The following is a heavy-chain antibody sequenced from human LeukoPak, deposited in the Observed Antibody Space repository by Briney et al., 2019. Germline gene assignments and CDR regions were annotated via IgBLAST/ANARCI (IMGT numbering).Heavy chain of an antibody. CDR1: GFTFSSYA. CDR2: ISGSGGST. CDR3: AKADHSSGYYLPTAAFDI. D-gene: IGHD3-22*01. V-gene: IGHV3-23*01. Sequence: GGSLRLSCAASGFTFSSYAMSWVRQAPGKGLEWVSAISGSGGSTYYADSVKGRFTISRDNSKNTLYLQMNSLRAEDTAVYYCAKADHSSGYYLPTAAFDIWGQGTMVTVSS. J-gene: IGHJ3*02.